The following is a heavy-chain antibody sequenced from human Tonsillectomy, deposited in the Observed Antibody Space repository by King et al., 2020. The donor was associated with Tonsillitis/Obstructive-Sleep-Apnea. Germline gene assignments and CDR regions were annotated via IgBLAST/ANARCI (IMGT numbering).Heavy chain of an antibody. Sequence: QLQLQESGPGLVKPSETLSLTCTVSGGSISSSDFYWGWIRQPPGKGLEWIGGIYYSGTTFYNPSLKSRVTISVDTSKKQFSLKLSSVTAADTTVYYCARQIRYGSGNGLVDYWGQGTLVTVSS. CDR2: IYYSGTT. V-gene: IGHV4-39*01. CDR3: ARQIRYGSGNGLVDY. CDR1: GGSISSSDFY. D-gene: IGHD3-10*01. J-gene: IGHJ4*02.